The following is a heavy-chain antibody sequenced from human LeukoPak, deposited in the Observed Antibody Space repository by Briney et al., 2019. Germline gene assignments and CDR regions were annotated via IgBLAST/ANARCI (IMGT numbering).Heavy chain of an antibody. J-gene: IGHJ4*02. Sequence: ASVKVSCKASGYTFTGYYMHWVRQAPGQGLEWMGWINPNSGGTNYAQKFQGRVTMTRDTSISTAYMELSRLRSEDTAVYYCARGLVDGYSYMVDYWGQGTLVTVSS. CDR3: ARGLVDGYSYMVDY. CDR1: GYTFTGYY. CDR2: INPNSGGT. D-gene: IGHD5-18*01. V-gene: IGHV1-2*02.